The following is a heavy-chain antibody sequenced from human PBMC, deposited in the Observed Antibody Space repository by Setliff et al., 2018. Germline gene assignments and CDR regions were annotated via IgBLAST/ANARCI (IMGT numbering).Heavy chain of an antibody. CDR3: ARDARDFWSGYSSHEGFDP. D-gene: IGHD3-3*01. V-gene: IGHV1-46*01. CDR1: GYTFTSYY. J-gene: IGHJ5*02. Sequence: ASVKVSCKASGYTFTSYYMHWVRQAPGQGLEWMGIINPSGGSTSYAQKFQGRVTMTRDTSTSTVYMELSSLRSEDTAVYYCARDARDFWSGYSSHEGFDPWGQGTLVT. CDR2: INPSGGST.